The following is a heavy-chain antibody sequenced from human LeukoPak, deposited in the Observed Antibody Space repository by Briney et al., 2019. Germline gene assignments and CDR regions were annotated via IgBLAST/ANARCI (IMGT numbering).Heavy chain of an antibody. V-gene: IGHV1-69*13. D-gene: IGHD6-13*01. CDR1: GGTFSSYA. Sequence: SVKVSCKASGGTFSSYAISCVRQAPGHGLEWRGGVIPIFGTANYTQKFQGKVTITADESTSTAYMELSSLRSDDTAVNSCARNSKGSRVAAAGMQYFQHWGQGTLVTVSS. J-gene: IGHJ1*01. CDR2: VIPIFGTA. CDR3: ARNSKGSRVAAAGMQYFQH.